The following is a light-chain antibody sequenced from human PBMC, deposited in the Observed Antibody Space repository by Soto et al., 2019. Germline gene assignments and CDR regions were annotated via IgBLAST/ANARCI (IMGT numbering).Light chain of an antibody. Sequence: QSVLTQPASVSGSPGRSITISCTGSRGDIGGYNYVSWYQQHPGKAPKLMIYEVSNRPSGVSNRFSASKSGNTASLTISGLQAEDEADYYCSSYASPSSRGMIFGGGTKVTVL. J-gene: IGLJ2*01. CDR3: SSYASPSSRGMI. V-gene: IGLV2-14*01. CDR2: EVS. CDR1: RGDIGGYNY.